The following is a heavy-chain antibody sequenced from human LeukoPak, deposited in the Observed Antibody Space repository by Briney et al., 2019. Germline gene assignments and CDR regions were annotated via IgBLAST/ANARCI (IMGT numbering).Heavy chain of an antibody. CDR2: IYYSVSSNYSGST. D-gene: IGHD5-18*01. J-gene: IGHJ4*02. CDR1: SGSISNFY. Sequence: SETLSLTCTVSSGSISNFYWSWIRQSPGKGVEWIGYIYYSVSSNYSGSTNYNPSLKSRVTISVDTSKNQFSLKLSSVTAADTAVYYCARGGYSYGYDFEYWGQGTLVTVSS. CDR3: ARGGYSYGYDFEY. V-gene: IGHV4-4*09.